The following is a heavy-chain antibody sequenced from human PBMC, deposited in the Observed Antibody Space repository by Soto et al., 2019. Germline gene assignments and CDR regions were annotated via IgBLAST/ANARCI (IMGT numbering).Heavy chain of an antibody. CDR1: GGTFSSYA. CDR3: ARGLAGVYDLYYFDY. Sequence: SVKVSCKASGGTFSSYAISWVRQAPGQGLEWMGGIIPIFGTANYAQKFQGRVTITADESTSTAYMELSSLRSEDTAVYYCARGLAGVYDLYYFDYWGEGTLVTVSS. CDR2: IIPIFGTA. V-gene: IGHV1-69*13. D-gene: IGHD3-16*01. J-gene: IGHJ4*02.